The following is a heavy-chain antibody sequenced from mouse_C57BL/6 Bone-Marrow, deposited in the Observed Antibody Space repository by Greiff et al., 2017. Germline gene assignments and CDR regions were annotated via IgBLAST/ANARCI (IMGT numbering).Heavy chain of an antibody. J-gene: IGHJ3*01. Sequence: EVQLVESGGGLVQPGGSLKLSCAASGFTFSDYGMAWVRQAPRKGPEWVAFISNLAYSIYYADTVTGRFTISRENAKNTLYLEMSSLRSEDTAMYYCARLDGYPSWFAYWGQGTLVTVSA. CDR3: ARLDGYPSWFAY. CDR2: ISNLAYSI. V-gene: IGHV5-15*01. D-gene: IGHD2-3*01. CDR1: GFTFSDYG.